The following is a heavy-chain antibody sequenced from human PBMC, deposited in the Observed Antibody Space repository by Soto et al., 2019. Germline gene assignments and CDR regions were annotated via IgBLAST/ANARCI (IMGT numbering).Heavy chain of an antibody. V-gene: IGHV1-69*01. CDR1: GGTFSSYA. Sequence: QVQLVQSGAEVKKPGSSVKVSCKASGGTFSSYAISWVRQAPGHGLEWMGGIIPIFGTANYAQKFQGRVTITADESTSTAYMELSSLRSEDTAVYYCAPSLGELSYRGYYYYGMDVWGQGTTVTVSS. CDR3: APSLGELSYRGYYYYGMDV. J-gene: IGHJ6*02. CDR2: IIPIFGTA. D-gene: IGHD3-10*01.